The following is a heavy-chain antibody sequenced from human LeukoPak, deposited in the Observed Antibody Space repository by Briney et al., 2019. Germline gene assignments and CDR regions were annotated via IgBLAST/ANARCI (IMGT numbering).Heavy chain of an antibody. CDR2: MYHTGVT. V-gene: IGHV4-38-2*02. D-gene: IGHD1-7*01. J-gene: IGHJ4*02. Sequence: SETLSLTCTVSGYFIGSGFYWGWIRQPPGKGLEWIGFMYHTGVTYYNPSLKSRLTMSVDTSKNQISLDVTSVTAADTALYYCIRGRTSNPDYWGQGILVTVSS. CDR3: IRGRTSNPDY. CDR1: GYFIGSGFY.